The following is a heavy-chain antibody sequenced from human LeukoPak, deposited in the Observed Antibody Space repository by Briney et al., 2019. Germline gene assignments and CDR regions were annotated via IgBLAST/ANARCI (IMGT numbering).Heavy chain of an antibody. J-gene: IGHJ4*02. D-gene: IGHD3-16*01. CDR3: AKGYDYVLK. CDR2: ISGSGGST. V-gene: IGHV3-23*01. Sequence: GASLRLSCAASVFTVSSYAMSWVRQAPGKGLEWDSAISGSGGSTYYADSVKGRFTISRDNSKNTLYLQMNSLRAEDTAVYYCAKGYDYVLKWGQGTLVTVSS. CDR1: VFTVSSYA.